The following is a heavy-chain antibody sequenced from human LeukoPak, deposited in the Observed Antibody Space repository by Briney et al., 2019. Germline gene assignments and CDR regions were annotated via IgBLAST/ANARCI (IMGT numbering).Heavy chain of an antibody. Sequence: GGSLRLSCAASGFTFSSYSMNWVRQAPGKGLEWVSYISSSSSTIYYADSVKGRFTISRDNAKNSLYLQMNSLRAEDTAVYYCAVSSSPGYYDFWSGLYYFDYWGQGTLVTVSS. CDR3: AVSSSPGYYDFWSGLYYFDY. D-gene: IGHD3-3*01. J-gene: IGHJ4*02. CDR2: ISSSSSTI. V-gene: IGHV3-48*01. CDR1: GFTFSSYS.